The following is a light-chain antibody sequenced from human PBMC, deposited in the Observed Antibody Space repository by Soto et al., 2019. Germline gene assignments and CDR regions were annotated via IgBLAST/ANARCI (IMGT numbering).Light chain of an antibody. CDR3: QQYGSSPWT. CDR2: GAS. CDR1: QTLRRTY. J-gene: IGKJ1*01. Sequence: EVVMTQSPATLSVSPGERATLSCRASQTLRRTYIAWYQQKPGQAPRLLIYGASSRATGIPDRFSGSGSGTDFTLTISRLEPEDFAVYYCQQYGSSPWTFGQGTKVDIK. V-gene: IGKV3-20*01.